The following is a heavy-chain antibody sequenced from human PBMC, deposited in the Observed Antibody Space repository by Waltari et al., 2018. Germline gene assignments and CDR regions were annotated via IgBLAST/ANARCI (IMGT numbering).Heavy chain of an antibody. CDR1: GYNFTGYY. CDR2: INPSGGST. CDR3: ARDSSGWSVDY. Sequence: QVQLVQSGDEVKKPGASVKVSCKASGYNFTGYYMHWVRQAPGQGLEWMGIINPSGGSTSYAQEFQGRVTMTRDTSTSTVYMELSSLRSDDTAVYYCARDSSGWSVDYWGQGTLVTVSS. V-gene: IGHV1-46*01. D-gene: IGHD6-19*01. J-gene: IGHJ4*02.